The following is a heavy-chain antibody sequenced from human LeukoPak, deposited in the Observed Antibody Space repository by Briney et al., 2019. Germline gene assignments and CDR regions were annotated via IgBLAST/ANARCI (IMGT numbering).Heavy chain of an antibody. CDR1: GGSISSGDYY. CDR3: ARGIRSIVGATGDWFDP. CDR2: IYHSGST. V-gene: IGHV4-30-4*08. D-gene: IGHD1-26*01. J-gene: IGHJ5*02. Sequence: SQTLSLTCTVSGGSISSGDYYWSWIRQPPGKGLEWIGYIYHSGSTYYNPSLKSRVTISVDRSKNQFSLKLSSVTAADTAVYYCARGIRSIVGATGDWFDPWGQGTLVTVSS.